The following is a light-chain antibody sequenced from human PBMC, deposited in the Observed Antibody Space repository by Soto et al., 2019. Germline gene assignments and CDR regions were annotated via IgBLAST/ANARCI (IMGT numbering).Light chain of an antibody. V-gene: IGLV4-60*03. CDR1: SRHSSYI. CDR2: LEDSGNY. Sequence: QSVLTQSSSASASLGSSVKLTCTLSSRHSSYIIAWHQQQPGKAPRYLMKLEDSGNYNKGSGVPDRFSGSSSGADRYLTISNLQSEDEAEYHCETWDSNTRVFGGGTKLTVL. CDR3: ETWDSNTRV. J-gene: IGLJ3*02.